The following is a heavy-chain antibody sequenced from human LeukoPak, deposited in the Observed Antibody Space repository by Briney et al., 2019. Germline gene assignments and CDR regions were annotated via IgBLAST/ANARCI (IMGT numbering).Heavy chain of an antibody. CDR1: GYTFTSYY. J-gene: IGHJ4*02. CDR3: ASDTVRELLSD. D-gene: IGHD3-10*01. Sequence: GASVKVSCKASGYTFTSYYMHWERQAPGQGLEWMGIIIPSGGSTIYAQTFQGRVTITRDTSTTTVYMELSSLRSEDTAVYYGASDTVRELLSDWGQGTLVTVSS. V-gene: IGHV1-46*01. CDR2: IIPSGGST.